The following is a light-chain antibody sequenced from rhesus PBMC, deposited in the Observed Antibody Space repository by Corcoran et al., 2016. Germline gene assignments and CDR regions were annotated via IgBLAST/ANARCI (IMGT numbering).Light chain of an antibody. V-gene: IGKV1-25*01. CDR3: QHYYSTPWT. CDR2: EAS. CDR1: QGITND. J-gene: IGKJ1*01. Sequence: DIQMTQSPSSLSASVGDRVTITCRASQGITNDLAWYQQTPGETPKLLIYEASRLQSGIPSRFSGSGAGTDGTLTISSLQSEDFATYYGQHYYSTPWTFGQGTKVEIK.